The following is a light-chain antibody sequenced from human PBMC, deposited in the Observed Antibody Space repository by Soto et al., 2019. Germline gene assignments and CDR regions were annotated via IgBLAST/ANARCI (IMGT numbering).Light chain of an antibody. CDR3: QQSYSTPPT. Sequence: DIQMTQSPSSLSASVGDRVTITCRASQSISSYLNWYQQKPGKAPKLLIYAASSLQSGVPSRFIGGGSGPDFNLTISSLQPEDFATYYCQQSYSTPPTCGQGTKLEIK. V-gene: IGKV1-39*01. J-gene: IGKJ2*01. CDR1: QSISSY. CDR2: AAS.